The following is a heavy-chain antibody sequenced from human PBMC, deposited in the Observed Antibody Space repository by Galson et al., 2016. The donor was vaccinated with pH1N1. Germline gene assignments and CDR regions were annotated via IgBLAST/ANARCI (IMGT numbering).Heavy chain of an antibody. CDR3: AKGRGGYTYGYIDY. CDR1: GFTFEDYA. D-gene: IGHD5-18*01. CDR2: ISWNSGNL. V-gene: IGHV3-9*01. J-gene: IGHJ4*02. Sequence: SLRLSCAASGFTFEDYAMHWVRQVPGKGLEWVSGISWNSGNLDYADAVKGRLTISRDNAKKPLYLQMNSLRAEDTALYYCAKGRGGYTYGYIDYWGQGTLVTVSS.